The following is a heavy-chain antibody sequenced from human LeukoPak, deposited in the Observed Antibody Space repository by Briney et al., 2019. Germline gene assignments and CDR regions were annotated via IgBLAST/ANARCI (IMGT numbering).Heavy chain of an antibody. CDR3: ARVPPEYCSGISCPDSYNYYMDV. V-gene: IGHV4-39*01. Sequence: SETLSLTCSVSGGSINSNIYYWGWIRQPPGKGLEWIVALYYSGNTYYNPSLKSRVTMSVDTSKNQFSLRLASVTAADTAVYFCARVPPEYCSGISCPDSYNYYMDVWGKGTTVTVSS. CDR2: LYYSGNT. CDR1: GGSINSNIYY. D-gene: IGHD2-2*01. J-gene: IGHJ6*03.